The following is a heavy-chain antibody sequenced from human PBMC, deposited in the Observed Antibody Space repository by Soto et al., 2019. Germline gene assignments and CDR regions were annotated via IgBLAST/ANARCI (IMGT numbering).Heavy chain of an antibody. D-gene: IGHD3-10*01. CDR2: IKSKTDGGTT. V-gene: IGHV3-15*01. Sequence: EVQLVESGGGLVKPGGSLRLSCAASGFTFSNAWMSWVRQAPGKGLEWVGRIKSKTDGGTTDYAAPVKGRFTISRDDSNNTLYLQMNILKTEDTAVYYCTTDFLPYGSGSYSFDYWGQGTLVTVSS. CDR1: GFTFSNAW. CDR3: TTDFLPYGSGSYSFDY. J-gene: IGHJ4*02.